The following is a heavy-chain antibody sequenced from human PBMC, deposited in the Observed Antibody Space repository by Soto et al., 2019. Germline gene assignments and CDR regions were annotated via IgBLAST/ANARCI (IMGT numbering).Heavy chain of an antibody. D-gene: IGHD3-22*01. Sequence: VQLQESGPGLVKPSETLSLTCTVSGGSVSSGSYYWSWIRQPPGKGLEWIGYIYYSGSTNYNPSLTRRVTTSVDTSKNQFSLKLSSVPAADTAVYYCARDFGYYDSSGYYLGSYYGMDVWGQGTTVTVSS. V-gene: IGHV4-61*01. CDR3: ARDFGYYDSSGYYLGSYYGMDV. CDR2: IYYSGST. J-gene: IGHJ6*02. CDR1: GGSVSSGSYY.